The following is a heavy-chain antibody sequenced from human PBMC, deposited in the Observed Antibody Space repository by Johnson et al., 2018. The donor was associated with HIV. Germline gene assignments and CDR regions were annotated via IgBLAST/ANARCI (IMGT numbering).Heavy chain of an antibody. V-gene: IGHV3-30*04. CDR3: AREWSPWGIVGALGAFDI. CDR2: ISYDGSNK. D-gene: IGHD1-26*01. J-gene: IGHJ3*02. CDR1: GFTFDDYA. Sequence: QVQLVESGGGSVQPGRSLRLSCAASGFTFDDYAMHWVRQAPGKGLEWVAVISYDGSNKYYADSVKGRFTISRDNSKNTLYLQMNSLRAEDTALYYCAREWSPWGIVGALGAFDIWGQGTMVNVSS.